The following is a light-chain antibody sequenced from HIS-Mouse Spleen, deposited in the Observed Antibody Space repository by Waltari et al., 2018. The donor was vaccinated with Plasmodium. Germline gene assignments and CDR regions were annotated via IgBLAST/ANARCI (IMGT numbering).Light chain of an antibody. CDR2: EGS. V-gene: IGLV2-23*03. CDR3: CSYAGSSTFVV. J-gene: IGLJ2*01. Sequence: QSALTQPASVSGSPGQSITISCTETSRDVGCYNLVSWYQQHPGKAPKLMIYEGSKRPSGVSNRFSGSKSGNTASLTISGLQAEDEADYYCCSYAGSSTFVVFGGGTKLTVL. CDR1: SRDVGCYNL.